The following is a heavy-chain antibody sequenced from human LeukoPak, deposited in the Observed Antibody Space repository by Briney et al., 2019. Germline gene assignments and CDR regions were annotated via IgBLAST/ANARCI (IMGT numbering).Heavy chain of an antibody. CDR3: ARPNSGTYPYDAFDI. J-gene: IGHJ3*02. CDR1: GGSISSYY. V-gene: IGHV4-59*08. D-gene: IGHD1-26*01. Sequence: PSETLSLTCTVSGGSISSYYWSWIRQPPGKGLEWIGYIYYNGNTNYNASLKGRVAISVDTPKNQFSLKVTSLTAADTAVYYCARPNSGTYPYDAFDIWGQGTMITVS. CDR2: IYYNGNT.